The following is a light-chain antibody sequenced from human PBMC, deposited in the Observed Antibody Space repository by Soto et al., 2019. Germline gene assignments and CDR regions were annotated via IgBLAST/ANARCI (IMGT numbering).Light chain of an antibody. CDR1: QRLLFSDGSTY. J-gene: IGKJ5*01. V-gene: IGKV2-30*01. CDR2: KFX. CDR3: MQGTHWSTST. Sequence: EVAMTQSPLSLPVTLGPPASISXRSSQRLLFSDGSTYLRWFXQGPXXXPRRXXXKFXIRDSGVPDRFRGSGSGSDFTLELSRVEAEDFGVYYCMQGTHWSTSTFGQGTRLEI.